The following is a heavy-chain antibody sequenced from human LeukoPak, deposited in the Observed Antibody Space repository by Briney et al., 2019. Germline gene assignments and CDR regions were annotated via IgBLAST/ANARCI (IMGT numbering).Heavy chain of an antibody. V-gene: IGHV3-33*01. D-gene: IGHD5-18*01. CDR1: GSTFSSYG. Sequence: PGGSLRLSWAASGSTFSSYGMPWVRQAPGKGLEWVEVIRYDGSNKYYADSVRGRFTISRDNSKNTLYLQMNSLRAEDTAVYYCARGPPRAYSYGEFDYWGQGTLVTVSS. CDR3: ARGPPRAYSYGEFDY. J-gene: IGHJ4*02. CDR2: IRYDGSNK.